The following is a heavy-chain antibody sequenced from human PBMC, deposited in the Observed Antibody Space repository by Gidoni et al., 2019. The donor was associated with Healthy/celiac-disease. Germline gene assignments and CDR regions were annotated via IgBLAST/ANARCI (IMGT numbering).Heavy chain of an antibody. V-gene: IGHV1-8*01. Sequence: QVQLVQSGAEVKKPGASVKVSCKASGYTFTSYDINWVRQATGQGLEWMGWMNPNSDNTGYEQKFQGRVTKTRNTSISTAYRELSSLRSEDTAVYYCARGLVWFGEWREFDPWGQGTLVTVSS. CDR3: ARGLVWFGEWREFDP. CDR1: GYTFTSYD. J-gene: IGHJ5*02. D-gene: IGHD3-10*01. CDR2: MNPNSDNT.